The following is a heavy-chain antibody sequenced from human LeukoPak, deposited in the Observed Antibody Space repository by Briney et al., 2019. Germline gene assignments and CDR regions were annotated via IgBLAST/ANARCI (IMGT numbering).Heavy chain of an antibody. Sequence: SETLSLTCTVSGGSISSSSYYWGWLRPPAGTGLEWIGRIYTSGSTNYNPSLKSRVTMSVDTSKNQFSLKLSSVTAADTAVYYCARVPSGSGSNWFDPWGQGTLVTVSS. CDR2: IYTSGST. V-gene: IGHV4-61*02. CDR3: ARVPSGSGSNWFDP. D-gene: IGHD3-10*01. CDR1: GGSISSSSYY. J-gene: IGHJ5*02.